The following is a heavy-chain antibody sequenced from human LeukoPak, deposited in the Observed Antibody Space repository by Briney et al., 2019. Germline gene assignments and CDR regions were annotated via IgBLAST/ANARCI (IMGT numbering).Heavy chain of an antibody. J-gene: IGHJ4*02. CDR1: GFTFESYG. Sequence: GGSLRLSCAAPGFTFESYGMNWVRQAPGKGLEWVSLISYDGKNDYYADSVKGRFTISRDNSKNLVYLQMNSLRAEGTAVYYCTRPSDISSPDYWGQGTLVTVSS. V-gene: IGHV3-30*05. CDR3: TRPSDISSPDY. CDR2: ISYDGKND. D-gene: IGHD3-9*01.